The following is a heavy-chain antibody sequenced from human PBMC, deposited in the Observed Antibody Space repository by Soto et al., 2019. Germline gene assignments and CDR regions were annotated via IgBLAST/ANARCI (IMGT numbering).Heavy chain of an antibody. J-gene: IGHJ4*02. CDR2: MWCNGNK. Sequence: QVQLVEAGGGVVQPGRSLTLSCAASGFSFSTYGMHWIRQAPGKGLEWVAVMWCNGNKNYADSVKGRFTISRDTSQNILLLQMDSLRAEDTAVYYCARDSLGVPTDFDYWGQGTLVTVSS. CDR1: GFSFSTYG. D-gene: IGHD2-8*01. V-gene: IGHV3-33*01. CDR3: ARDSLGVPTDFDY.